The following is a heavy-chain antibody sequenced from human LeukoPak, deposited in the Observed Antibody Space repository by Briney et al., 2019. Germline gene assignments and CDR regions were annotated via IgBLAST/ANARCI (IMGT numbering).Heavy chain of an antibody. Sequence: SETLSLTCTVSGYSISSGYYWGWIRQPPGQGLEWIGSIYHSGSTYYNPSLKSRVTISVDTSKNQFSLKLSSVTAADTAVYYCARGARGSSKGWFDPWGQGTLVTVSS. D-gene: IGHD6-13*01. CDR1: GYSISSGYY. V-gene: IGHV4-38-2*02. CDR3: ARGARGSSKGWFDP. CDR2: IYHSGST. J-gene: IGHJ5*02.